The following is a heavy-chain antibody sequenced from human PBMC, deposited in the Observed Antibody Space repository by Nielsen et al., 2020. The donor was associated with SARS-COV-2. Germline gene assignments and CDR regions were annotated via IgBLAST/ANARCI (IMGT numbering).Heavy chain of an antibody. Sequence: GESRKISCAASGFTFSSYGMHWVRQAPGKGLEWVAVISYDGSNKYYADSVKGRFTISRDNSKNTLYLQMNSLRAEDTAVYYCAKDLIPYDILTGSDYWGQGTLVTVSS. CDR1: GFTFSSYG. CDR2: ISYDGSNK. D-gene: IGHD3-9*01. CDR3: AKDLIPYDILTGSDY. J-gene: IGHJ4*02. V-gene: IGHV3-30*18.